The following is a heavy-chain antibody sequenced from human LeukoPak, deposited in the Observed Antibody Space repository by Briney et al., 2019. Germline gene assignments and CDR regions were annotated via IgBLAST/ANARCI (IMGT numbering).Heavy chain of an antibody. D-gene: IGHD6-13*01. V-gene: IGHV4-59*08. CDR2: IYYSGST. CDR1: GGSTSSYY. Sequence: PWETLSLTCTVSGGSTSSYYWTWIRQPPGKGLEWIWHIYYSGSTNYNPSLKSRVTISVDTSKKQFSLKLCSVTAADTAVYYCASHVYGSSWYYFDYWGQGTLVTVSS. CDR3: ASHVYGSSWYYFDY. J-gene: IGHJ4*02.